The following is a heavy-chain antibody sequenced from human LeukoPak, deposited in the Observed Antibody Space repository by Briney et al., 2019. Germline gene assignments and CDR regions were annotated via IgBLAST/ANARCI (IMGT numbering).Heavy chain of an antibody. V-gene: IGHV3-23*01. Sequence: PGRSLRLSCAASGFTFSTYAMSWVRQAPGKGLEWVSTFTGGEGITHYADSVKGRFTISRDNSKNTLYLQMNSLRVEDTAVYYCAKDMGRGWCYFDYWGQGTLVTVSS. J-gene: IGHJ4*02. CDR1: GFTFSTYA. CDR3: AKDMGRGWCYFDY. CDR2: FTGGEGIT. D-gene: IGHD6-19*01.